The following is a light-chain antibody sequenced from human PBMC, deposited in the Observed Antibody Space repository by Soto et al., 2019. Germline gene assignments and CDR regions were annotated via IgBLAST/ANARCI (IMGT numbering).Light chain of an antibody. Sequence: QSALTQPPSLSGAPGQSVTVSCTGTSSDVGSYKRVSGYQQSPGTAPKLMIYEVSDRPSGVPDRFSGSKSGNTASLTISGLQAEDEADYYCSSYTSSSTYVFGTGTKVTVL. V-gene: IGLV2-18*02. CDR1: SSDVGSYKR. CDR2: EVS. CDR3: SSYTSSSTYV. J-gene: IGLJ1*01.